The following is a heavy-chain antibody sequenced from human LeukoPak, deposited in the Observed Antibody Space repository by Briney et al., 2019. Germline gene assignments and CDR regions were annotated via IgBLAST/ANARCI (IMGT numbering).Heavy chain of an antibody. D-gene: IGHD3-10*01. V-gene: IGHV1-46*01. CDR2: INPSGGST. Sequence: ASVKVSCKASGYTFTSYYMHWVRQAPGQGLEWMGIINPSGGSTSYAQKFQGRVTMTRDMSTSTVYMELSSLRSDDTALYYCARGGDKSRWNSGSYYKGNWFDPWGQGTLVTVSS. CDR1: GYTFTSYY. CDR3: ARGGDKSRWNSGSYYKGNWFDP. J-gene: IGHJ5*02.